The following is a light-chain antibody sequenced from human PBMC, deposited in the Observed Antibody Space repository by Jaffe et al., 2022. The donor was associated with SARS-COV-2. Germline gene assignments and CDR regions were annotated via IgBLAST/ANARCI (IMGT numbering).Light chain of an antibody. CDR1: QSLLHSNGFHS. CDR2: LGS. CDR3: MQALQTPRT. J-gene: IGKJ2*01. V-gene: IGKV2-28*01. Sequence: DIVMTQSPLSLPVTPGEPASISCRSSQSLLHSNGFHSLDWYLQKPGQSPQLLIYLGSSRASGVPDRFSGSGSGTDFSLKISRVEAEDVGVYYCMQALQTPRTFGQGTKLEIK.